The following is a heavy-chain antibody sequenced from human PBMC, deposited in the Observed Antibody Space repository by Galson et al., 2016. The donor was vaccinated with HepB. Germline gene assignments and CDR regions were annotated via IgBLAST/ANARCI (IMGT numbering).Heavy chain of an antibody. V-gene: IGHV6-1*01. CDR3: ARDPKFQIYCPSTSDCYAQAFFFDI. CDR2: THYRPKWNT. Sequence: CAISGDSVSSNTAAWNWIRQSPSRGLEWLGRTHYRPKWNTDYAISMKTRMTINVDASRNQFSLQLDSVTPEDAAVYYCARDPKFQIYCPSTSDCYAQAFFFDIWGQGTLVSVSS. CDR1: GDSVSSNTAA. J-gene: IGHJ4*02. D-gene: IGHD5/OR15-5a*01.